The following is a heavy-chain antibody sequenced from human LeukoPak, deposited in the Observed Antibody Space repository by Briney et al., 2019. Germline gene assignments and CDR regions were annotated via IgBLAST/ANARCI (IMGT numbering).Heavy chain of an antibody. J-gene: IGHJ6*03. V-gene: IGHV1-2*02. CDR1: GYTFTSYY. D-gene: IGHD6-19*01. Sequence: ASVKVSCKASGYTFTSYYMHWVRQAPRQGLEWMGWINPNSGGTNYAQKFQGRVTMTRDTSISTAYMELSRLTSDDTAVYYCARGVAGPYYYYYMDVWGRGTTVTVSS. CDR2: INPNSGGT. CDR3: ARGVAGPYYYYYMDV.